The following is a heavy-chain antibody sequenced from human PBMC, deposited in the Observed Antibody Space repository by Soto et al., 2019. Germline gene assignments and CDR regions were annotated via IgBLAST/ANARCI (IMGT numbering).Heavy chain of an antibody. Sequence: XETLSLTCTVSGGSVSSGSYYWSWIRQPPGKGLEWIGYIYYSGSTNYNPSLKSRVTISVDTSKNQFPLKLSSVTAADTAVYYCAREAYYYDSSGYSYYFDYWGQGTLVTVSS. CDR3: AREAYYYDSSGYSYYFDY. D-gene: IGHD3-22*01. CDR1: GGSVSSGSYY. V-gene: IGHV4-61*01. CDR2: IYYSGST. J-gene: IGHJ4*02.